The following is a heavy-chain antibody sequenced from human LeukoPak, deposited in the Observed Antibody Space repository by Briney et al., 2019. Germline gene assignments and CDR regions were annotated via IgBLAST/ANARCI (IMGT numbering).Heavy chain of an antibody. CDR3: ARDLVPGTTGY. V-gene: IGHV4-59*01. D-gene: IGHD1-1*01. CDR2: IYYSGST. CDR1: GGSISSYY. Sequence: SETLSLTCTVSGGSISSYYWSWIRQPPGKGLEWIGYIYYSGSTNYNPSLKRRVTISVDTSKNQFSLKLSSVTAADTAVYYCARDLVPGTTGYWGQGTLVTVSS. J-gene: IGHJ4*02.